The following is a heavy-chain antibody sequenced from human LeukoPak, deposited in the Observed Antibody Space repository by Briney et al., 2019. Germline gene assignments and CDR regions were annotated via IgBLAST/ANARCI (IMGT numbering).Heavy chain of an antibody. V-gene: IGHV3-15*07. D-gene: IGHD3-10*01. J-gene: IGHJ4*02. CDR3: TTDPVMVRGVIFDY. Sequence: PGGSLRLSCAASGFTFSNAWMNWVRQAPGKGLEWVGRIKSKTGGGTTDYAAPVKGRFTISRDDSKNTLYLQMNSLKTEDTAVYYCTTDPVMVRGVIFDYWGQGTLVTVSS. CDR1: GFTFSNAW. CDR2: IKSKTGGGTT.